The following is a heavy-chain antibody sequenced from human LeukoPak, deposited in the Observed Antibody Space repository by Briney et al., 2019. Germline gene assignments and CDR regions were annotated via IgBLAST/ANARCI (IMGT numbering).Heavy chain of an antibody. CDR1: GGTFSSYA. J-gene: IGHJ6*03. CDR3: ARDPRYCTNGVCYSPPRENYYYYYMDV. Sequence: ASVKVSCKASGGTFSSYAMNWVRQAPGQGLEWMGWINTNTGNPTYAQGFTGRFVFSLDTSVSTAYLQISSLKAEDTAVYYCARDPRYCTNGVCYSPPRENYYYYYMDVWGKGTTVTVSS. D-gene: IGHD2-8*01. CDR2: INTNTGNP. V-gene: IGHV7-4-1*02.